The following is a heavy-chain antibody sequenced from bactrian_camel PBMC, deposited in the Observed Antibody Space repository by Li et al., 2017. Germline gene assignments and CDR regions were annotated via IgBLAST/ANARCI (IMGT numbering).Heavy chain of an antibody. CDR3: AADEDVWSDHVSMC. V-gene: IGHV3S63*01. J-gene: IGHJ4*01. CDR1: EDTLEDFD. D-gene: IGHD1*01. Sequence: QVQLVESGGGSVQAGGSLTLSCTSSEDTLEDFDMAWFRQAPGKECELVSTISSDGTTYYAHSVKGRFTISQDSAKTTVFLRMNNLKPGDTAVYHCAADEDVWSDHVSMCRGQGTQVTVS. CDR2: TISSDGTT.